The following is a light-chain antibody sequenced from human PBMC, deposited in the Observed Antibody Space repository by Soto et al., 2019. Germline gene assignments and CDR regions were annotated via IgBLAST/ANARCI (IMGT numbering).Light chain of an antibody. CDR3: QQRSNWLT. Sequence: EIVLTQSPGTLSLSPGERATLSCRASQSIRANLAWYQQKPGQTPRLLIYGASTRASGVPARFSGSGSGTDFTLTISSLPPEDFAVYYCQQRSNWLTFGGGTKVDIK. CDR1: QSIRAN. CDR2: GAS. V-gene: IGKV3-11*01. J-gene: IGKJ4*01.